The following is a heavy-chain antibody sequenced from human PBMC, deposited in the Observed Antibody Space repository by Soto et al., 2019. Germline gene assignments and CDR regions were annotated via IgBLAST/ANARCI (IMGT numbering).Heavy chain of an antibody. V-gene: IGHV3-33*01. CDR1: GFTFSSYG. J-gene: IGHJ6*03. CDR2: IWYDGSNK. CDR3: ARTTVTTLHYYYYMAV. Sequence: QVQLVESGGGVVQPGRSLRLSCAASGFTFSSYGMHWVRQAPGKGLEWVAVIWYDGSNKYYADSVKGRFTISRDNSKNTLYLQMNSLRAEDTAVYYCARTTVTTLHYYYYMAVWGKGTTVTVFS. D-gene: IGHD4-17*01.